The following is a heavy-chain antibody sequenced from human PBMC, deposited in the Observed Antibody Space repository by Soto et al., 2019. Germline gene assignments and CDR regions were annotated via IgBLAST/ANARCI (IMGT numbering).Heavy chain of an antibody. CDR2: ISSSSSYI. CDR3: ATPATSRREMATIKGY. CDR1: GFTFSSYS. J-gene: IGHJ4*02. Sequence: EVQLVESGGGLVKPGGSLRLSCAASGFTFSSYSMNWVRQAPGKGLEWVSSISSSSSYIYYADSVKGRFTISRDNAKNSLYLQMNSLRAEDTAVYYCATPATSRREMATIKGYWGQGTLVTVSS. D-gene: IGHD5-12*01. V-gene: IGHV3-21*01.